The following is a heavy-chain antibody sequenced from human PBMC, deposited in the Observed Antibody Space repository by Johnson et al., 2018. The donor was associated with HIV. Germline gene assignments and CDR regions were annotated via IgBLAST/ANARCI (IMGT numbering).Heavy chain of an antibody. CDR3: ARDGRYRCTRGSFDV. CDR1: GFTFSSYA. D-gene: IGHD2-8*01. J-gene: IGHJ3*01. V-gene: IGHV3-30*04. CDR2: ISYDGSNK. Sequence: QVQLVESGGGLVQPGGSLRLSCAAPGFTFSSYAMHWVRQAPGKGLEWVAVISYDGSNKYYADSVKGRFTISRDNSKNTLYLQMNSLRAEDTAGYYGARDGRYRCTRGSFDVWGQGTVVTVSS.